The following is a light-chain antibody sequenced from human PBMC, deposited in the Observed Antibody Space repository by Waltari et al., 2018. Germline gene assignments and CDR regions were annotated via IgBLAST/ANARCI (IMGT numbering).Light chain of an antibody. J-gene: IGKJ1*01. CDR1: QSLLHSSGNTF. V-gene: IGKV2-28*01. CDR2: LIS. CDR3: MQARQTPWT. Sequence: DIVMTQSPLSLSVTPGEPASLSCRSSQSLLHSSGNTFLDWYLRKPGQSPQLLIYLISNRASGVPDRFSGSGSGTDFTLKISRVEAEDVGVYFCMQARQTPWTFGQGTKVEIK.